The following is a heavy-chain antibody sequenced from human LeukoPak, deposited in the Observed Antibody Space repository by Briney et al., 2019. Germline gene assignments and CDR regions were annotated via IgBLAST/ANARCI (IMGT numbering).Heavy chain of an antibody. Sequence: GGSLRLSCAASGFTFSNYRMNWVRQAPGKGLEWVSYISSTSSAISYADSVKGRFTISRDNAKDSLYLQMNSLRDEDTAVYYCARGVAEIDNWGQGTLVTVSS. CDR1: GFTFSNYR. CDR2: ISSTSSAI. V-gene: IGHV3-48*02. CDR3: ARGVAEIDN. D-gene: IGHD6-19*01. J-gene: IGHJ4*02.